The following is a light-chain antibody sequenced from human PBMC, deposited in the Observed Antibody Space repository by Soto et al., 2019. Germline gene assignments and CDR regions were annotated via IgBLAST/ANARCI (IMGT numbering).Light chain of an antibody. V-gene: IGKV3-11*01. J-gene: IGKJ4*01. CDR3: QQRSNWPLI. Sequence: EIVLTQSPATLSLSPGERAALSCRASQSVSSHLAWYQQKPGQAPRLLIYDASNRATGIPARFSGSGSGTDFTLIISSLEPEDLAVYYCQQRSNWPLIFGGGTKVEIK. CDR1: QSVSSH. CDR2: DAS.